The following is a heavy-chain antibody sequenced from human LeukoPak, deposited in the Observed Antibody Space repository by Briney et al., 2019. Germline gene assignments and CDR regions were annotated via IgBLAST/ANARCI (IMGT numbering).Heavy chain of an antibody. D-gene: IGHD2-15*01. V-gene: IGHV4-34*01. Sequence: SETLSLTCVVYNGSFSDYYWGWIRQPPGKGLEWIGEINHSGITYYNPSLKSRVTISVDASKNQFSLQLNSVTAADTAVYHCARARQIYCSGGSCYPRFDYWGQGTLVTVSS. CDR2: INHSGIT. CDR1: NGSFSDYY. J-gene: IGHJ4*02. CDR3: ARARQIYCSGGSCYPRFDY.